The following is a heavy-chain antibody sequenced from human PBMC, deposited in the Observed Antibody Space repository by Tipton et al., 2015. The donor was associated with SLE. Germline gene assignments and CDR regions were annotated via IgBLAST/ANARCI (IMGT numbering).Heavy chain of an antibody. Sequence: SLRLSCVASGFTLSNYAMSWVRQTPGKGLEWVSDISAFRRDPYYVDSVKGRFTVSVDTSKNQFSLKLSSVTAADTAVYYCAGVSGGIAYMDVWGKGTTVTFSS. J-gene: IGHJ6*03. CDR3: AGVSGGIAYMDV. CDR1: GFTLSNYA. D-gene: IGHD6-13*01. CDR2: ISAFRRDP. V-gene: IGHV3-23*02.